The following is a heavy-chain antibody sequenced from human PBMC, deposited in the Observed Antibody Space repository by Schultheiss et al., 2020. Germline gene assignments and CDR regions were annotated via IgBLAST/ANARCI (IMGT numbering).Heavy chain of an antibody. CDR2: ISYDGSNK. CDR3: ARDLTIFGVVTQLDGFDP. J-gene: IGHJ5*02. Sequence: GGSLRLSCAASGFTFSSYGMHWVRQAPGKGLEWVAVISYDGSNKYYADSVKGRFTISRDNSKNTLYLQMNSLRAEDTAVYYCARDLTIFGVVTQLDGFDPWGQGTLGTVAS. V-gene: IGHV3-30*03. CDR1: GFTFSSYG. D-gene: IGHD3-3*01.